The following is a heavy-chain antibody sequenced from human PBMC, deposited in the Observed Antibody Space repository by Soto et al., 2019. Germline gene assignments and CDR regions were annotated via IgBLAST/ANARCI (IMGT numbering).Heavy chain of an antibody. CDR3: ARDGGGSGWFDH. D-gene: IGHD6-19*01. Sequence: QLMESGGGLIQPGGSLRLSCAASGFTFRSYTMTWVRQAPGRGLEWVSHISSGSTVYYADSVKGRFTISRVNAKNSLYLQMNSLREDDTAVYYCARDGGGSGWFDHWGQGAVVTVSS. V-gene: IGHV3-48*02. CDR1: GFTFRSYT. CDR2: ISSGSTV. J-gene: IGHJ5*02.